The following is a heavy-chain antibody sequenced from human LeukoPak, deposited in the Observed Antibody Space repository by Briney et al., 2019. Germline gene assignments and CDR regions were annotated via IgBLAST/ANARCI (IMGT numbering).Heavy chain of an antibody. D-gene: IGHD4-17*01. CDR1: GGSISSSSYY. CDR3: ARVPGYGDFLFDY. J-gene: IGHJ4*02. V-gene: IGHV4-61*01. CDR2: IYYSGST. Sequence: SETLSLTCTVSGGSISSSSYYWSWIRQPPGKGLEWIGYIYYSGSTNYNPSLKSRVTISVDTSKNQFSLKLSSVTAADTAVYYCARVPGYGDFLFDYWGQGTLVTVSS.